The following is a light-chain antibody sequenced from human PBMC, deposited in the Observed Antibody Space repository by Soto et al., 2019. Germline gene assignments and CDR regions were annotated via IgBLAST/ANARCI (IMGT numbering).Light chain of an antibody. V-gene: IGLV2-11*01. CDR3: CSYAGSSLWV. J-gene: IGLJ3*02. Sequence: QSALTQPRSVSGSPGQSVTISCTGTSSDVGVYNYVSWYQQHPGKAPQLVIYDVIKRPSGVPYRFSDSKSGNTASLTISGLQAEDEADYYCCSYAGSSLWVFGGGTKLTVL. CDR2: DVI. CDR1: SSDVGVYNY.